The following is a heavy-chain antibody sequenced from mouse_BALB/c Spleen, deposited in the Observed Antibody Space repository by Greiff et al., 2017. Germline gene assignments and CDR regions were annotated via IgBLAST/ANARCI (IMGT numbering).Heavy chain of an antibody. Sequence: EVKLMESGGGLVQPGGSRKLSCAASGFTFSSFGMHWVRQAPEKGLEWVAYISSGSSTIYYADTVKGRFTISRDNPKNTLFLQMTSLRSEYTAMYYCARDYDYDGFAYWGQGTLVTVSA. D-gene: IGHD2-4*01. CDR3: ARDYDYDGFAY. V-gene: IGHV5-17*02. CDR2: ISSGSSTI. J-gene: IGHJ3*01. CDR1: GFTFSSFG.